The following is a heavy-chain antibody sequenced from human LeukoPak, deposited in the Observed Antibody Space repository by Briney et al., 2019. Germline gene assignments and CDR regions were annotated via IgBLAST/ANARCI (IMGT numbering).Heavy chain of an antibody. V-gene: IGHV3-64D*09. CDR2: ISRNGGST. Sequence: PGGSLRLSSSVSGFTFSNYVMHWVRQAPGEGLEYVSTISRNGGSTYYADSVKGRFTISRDNSKNTLHLQMSSLRAEDTAVYYCVKGVDTAMYDAFDIWGQGTMVTVSS. D-gene: IGHD5-18*01. J-gene: IGHJ3*02. CDR1: GFTFSNYV. CDR3: VKGVDTAMYDAFDI.